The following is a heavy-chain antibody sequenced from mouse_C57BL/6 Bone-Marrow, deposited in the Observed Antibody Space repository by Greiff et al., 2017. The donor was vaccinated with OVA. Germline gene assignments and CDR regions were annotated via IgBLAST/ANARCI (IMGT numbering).Heavy chain of an antibody. CDR1: GFSLTSYG. Sequence: VQLVESGPGLVAPSQSLSITCTVSGFSLTSYGVHWVRQPPGKGLEWLVVLWSDGSTTYYSALNSRLSISTDNSKSQFFLKMNSLQTEDTAMYYGARHGLRPDMDYWGQGTSVTVSS. CDR2: LWSDGST. V-gene: IGHV2-6-1*01. J-gene: IGHJ4*01. D-gene: IGHD3-1*01. CDR3: ARHGLRPDMDY.